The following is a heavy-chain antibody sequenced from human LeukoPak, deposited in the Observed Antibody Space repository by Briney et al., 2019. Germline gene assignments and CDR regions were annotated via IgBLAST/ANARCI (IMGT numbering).Heavy chain of an antibody. V-gene: IGHV4-34*01. CDR3: ARVPYYYMDV. Sequence: SETLSLTCADYGGSFSGYYWSWIRQPPGKGLEWIGEINHSGSTNYNPSLKSRVTISVDTSKNQFSLKLSSVTAADTAVYYCARVPYYYMDVWGKGTTVTVSS. CDR1: GGSFSGYY. J-gene: IGHJ6*03. CDR2: INHSGST.